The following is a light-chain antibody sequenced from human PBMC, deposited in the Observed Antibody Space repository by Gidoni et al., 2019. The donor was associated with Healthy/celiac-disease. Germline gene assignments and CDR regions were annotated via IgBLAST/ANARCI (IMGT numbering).Light chain of an antibody. CDR1: SSDVGGYNH. CDR3: ISYTSSSTVV. Sequence: QSALTPPASVSGSPGQSITISCTGTSSDVGGYNHVTWYQQHPGKAPKLMIYEVSNRPSGVSNRFSGSKSGNTASLTISGLQAEDEADYYCISYTSSSTVVFGGGTKLTVL. CDR2: EVS. J-gene: IGLJ2*01. V-gene: IGLV2-14*01.